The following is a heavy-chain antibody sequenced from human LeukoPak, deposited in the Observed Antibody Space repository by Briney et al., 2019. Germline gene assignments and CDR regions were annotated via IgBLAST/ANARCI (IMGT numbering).Heavy chain of an antibody. CDR2: ISWNSGSI. CDR1: GFTLSTYA. V-gene: IGHV3-9*01. CDR3: AKDITAAGFMGWFDP. J-gene: IGHJ5*02. D-gene: IGHD6-13*01. Sequence: PGGSLRLSCAASGFTLSTYAMHWVRHAPGKGLEWVSGISWNSGSIGYADSVKGRFTISRDNAKNSLYLQMNSLRAEDTALYYCAKDITAAGFMGWFDPWGQGTLVTVSS.